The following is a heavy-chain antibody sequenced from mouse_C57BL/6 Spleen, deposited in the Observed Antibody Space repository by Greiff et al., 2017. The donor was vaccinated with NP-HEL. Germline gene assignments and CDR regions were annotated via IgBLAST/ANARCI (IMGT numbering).Heavy chain of an antibody. CDR1: GYTFTDYY. V-gene: IGHV1-76*01. CDR2: IYPGSGNT. CDR3: ARWYSNYYYAMDY. J-gene: IGHJ4*01. D-gene: IGHD2-5*01. Sequence: VQLQESGAELVRPGASVQLSCKASGYTFTDYYINWVKQRPGQGLEWIARIYPGSGNTYYNEKFTGKATLTAEKSSSTAYMQLSSLTSEDSAVYFCARWYSNYYYAMDYWGQGTSVTVSS.